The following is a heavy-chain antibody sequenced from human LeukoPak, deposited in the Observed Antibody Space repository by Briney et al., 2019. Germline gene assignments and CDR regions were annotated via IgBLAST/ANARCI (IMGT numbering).Heavy chain of an antibody. CDR2: TYYRSKWGN. V-gene: IGHV6-1*01. CDR1: GDSVSSNSAA. CDR3: TRASYRAFDL. J-gene: IGHJ3*01. Sequence: SQTLSLTCAISGDSVSSNSAAWNWIRQSPSRGLEWLGRTYYRSKWGNDYAVSVKSRIINNPDTSKNQFSLQLNSVTPEDTAVYYCTRASYRAFDLWGQGTMVTVSS. D-gene: IGHD1-1*01.